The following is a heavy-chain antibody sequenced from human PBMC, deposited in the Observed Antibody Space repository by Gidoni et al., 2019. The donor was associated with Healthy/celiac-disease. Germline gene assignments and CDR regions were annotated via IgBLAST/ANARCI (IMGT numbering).Heavy chain of an antibody. Sequence: EVQLLESGGGLVQPGGSLRLSCAASGFTFSSYAMSWVRQAPGKGLEWVSAISGSGGSTYYADSVKGRFTISRDNSKNTLYLQMNSLRAEDTAVYYCAKSEPLGYCSGGSCYSEDFDYWGQGTLVTVSS. J-gene: IGHJ4*02. D-gene: IGHD2-15*01. CDR1: GFTFSSYA. CDR3: AKSEPLGYCSGGSCYSEDFDY. CDR2: ISGSGGST. V-gene: IGHV3-23*01.